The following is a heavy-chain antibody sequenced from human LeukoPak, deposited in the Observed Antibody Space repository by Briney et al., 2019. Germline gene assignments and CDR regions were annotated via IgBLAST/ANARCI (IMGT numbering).Heavy chain of an antibody. CDR1: GYTFTSYD. Sequence: ASVKVSCKASGYTFTSYDINWVRQATGQGLEWMGWMHPNSGNTGYAQKFQGRVTMTRNTSISTAYMELSSLRSEDTAVYYCARVEGGSGSYYPPFDYWGQGTLVTVSS. CDR2: MHPNSGNT. J-gene: IGHJ4*02. D-gene: IGHD3-10*01. V-gene: IGHV1-8*01. CDR3: ARVEGGSGSYYPPFDY.